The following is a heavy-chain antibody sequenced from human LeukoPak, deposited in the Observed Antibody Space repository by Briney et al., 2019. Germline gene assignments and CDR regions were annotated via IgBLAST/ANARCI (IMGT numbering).Heavy chain of an antibody. J-gene: IGHJ4*02. D-gene: IGHD5-24*01. CDR2: ISYDGNKK. CDR3: AKDSGGMATNWDFDY. V-gene: IGHV3-30*18. CDR1: GFPLTYYG. Sequence: GRSLRLSCAASGFPLTYYGMHWVRQAPGKGLEWVALISYDGNKKYYADSVKGRFTISRDNSENTHCLQMNSLRVEDTAIYYCAKDSGGMATNWDFDYWGQGNLVTVSS.